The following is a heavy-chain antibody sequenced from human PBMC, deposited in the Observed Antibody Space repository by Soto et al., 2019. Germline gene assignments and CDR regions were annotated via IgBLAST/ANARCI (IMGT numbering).Heavy chain of an antibody. CDR3: ARVAY. Sequence: WGSLRLSCEASGFTFVRVSINWVRQVPGKWLEWVASISSGSSDTWYADSVKGRFIISRDNAQNSLFLQMNTLRPEDTAMYYCARVAYWGPGTQVTVSS. J-gene: IGHJ4*02. V-gene: IGHV3-21*01. CDR2: ISSGSSDT. CDR1: GFTFVRVS.